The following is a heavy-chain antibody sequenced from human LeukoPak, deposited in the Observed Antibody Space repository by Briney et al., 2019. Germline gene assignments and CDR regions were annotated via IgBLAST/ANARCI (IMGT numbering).Heavy chain of an antibody. CDR2: VYYTGIT. V-gene: IGHV4-39*01. CDR1: GGSISSSTYN. J-gene: IGHJ6*03. D-gene: IGHD3-22*01. CDR3: ARQVRSPVVMFMDV. Sequence: SETLSLTCTVAGGSISSSTYNWGWIRQPPGKGLEWTGSVYYTGITYYDPSVESRVTISVDTSKNHFSLELNSVTAADTGVYFWARQVRSPVVMFMDVWGKGTTVIVSS.